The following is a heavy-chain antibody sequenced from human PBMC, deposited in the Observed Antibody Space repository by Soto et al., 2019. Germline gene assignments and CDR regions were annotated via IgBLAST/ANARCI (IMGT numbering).Heavy chain of an antibody. CDR1: GGSFSGYY. J-gene: IGHJ6*02. V-gene: IGHV4-34*01. CDR3: ARGSVEAVAGTSIYGMDV. Sequence: ETLSLTCAVYGGSFSGYYWSWIRQPPGKGLEWIGEINHSGSTNYNPSLKSRVTISVDTSKNQFSLKLSSVTAADTAVYYCARGSVEAVAGTSIYGMDVWGQGTTVTVSS. CDR2: INHSGST. D-gene: IGHD6-19*01.